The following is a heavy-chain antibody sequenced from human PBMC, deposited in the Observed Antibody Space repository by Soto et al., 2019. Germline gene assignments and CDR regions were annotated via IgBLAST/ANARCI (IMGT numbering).Heavy chain of an antibody. CDR2: IIPSSATS. J-gene: IGHJ6*02. Sequence: SVKVSCKASGGTFSSYTITWVRQAPGQGLEWIGGIIPSSATSNYAQKFQGRVTITADESTNTAYMELSSLRSEDTAVYYCAREGLVLVPTTVNSDYYYYAMDVWGQGTTVTVSS. D-gene: IGHD2-2*01. CDR3: AREGLVLVPTTVNSDYYYYAMDV. V-gene: IGHV1-69*13. CDR1: GGTFSSYT.